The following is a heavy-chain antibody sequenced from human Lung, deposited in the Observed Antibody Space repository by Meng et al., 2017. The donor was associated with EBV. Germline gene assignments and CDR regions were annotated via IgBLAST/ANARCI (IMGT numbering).Heavy chain of an antibody. CDR3: ARGATSVFDL. CDR1: GCTFSSFA. J-gene: IGHJ2*01. V-gene: IGHV3-30-3*01. CDR2: ISNDGSNK. Sequence: VQLLESGGGAVQPRGVLRLPCAAFGCTFSSFAVHWVRQAPGKGLEWVAVISNDGSNKFYPDSMKGRFTISRDNSKNTLDLQMNSLRPDDTAVYYCARGATSVFDLWGRGTLVTVSS.